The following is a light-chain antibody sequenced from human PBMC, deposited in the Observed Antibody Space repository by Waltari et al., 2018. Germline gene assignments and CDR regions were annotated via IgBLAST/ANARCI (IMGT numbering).Light chain of an antibody. CDR1: SRDVGGYHY. Sequence: QSALTQPRSVSGSPGQSVTISCTGTSRDVGGYHYVSWYQQHPGKAPKLMIYDVSKRPSGVPDRFSGSKSGNTASLTISGLQAEDEADYYCCSYAGSYVVFGGGTKLTVL. J-gene: IGLJ2*01. CDR3: CSYAGSYVV. V-gene: IGLV2-11*01. CDR2: DVS.